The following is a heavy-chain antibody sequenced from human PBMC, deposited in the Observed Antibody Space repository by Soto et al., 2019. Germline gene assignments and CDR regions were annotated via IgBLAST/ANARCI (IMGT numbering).Heavy chain of an antibody. D-gene: IGHD3-22*01. CDR3: ARKLSYDSSVPDY. CDR2: INPNSGGT. J-gene: IGHJ4*02. Sequence: ASVKVSCKASGYTFTGYYMHWVRQAPGQGLEWMGWINPNSGGTNYAQKFQGRVTMTRDTSISTAYMELSRLRSDDTAVYYCARKLSYDSSVPDYWGQGTMVTLYS. CDR1: GYTFTGYY. V-gene: IGHV1-2*02.